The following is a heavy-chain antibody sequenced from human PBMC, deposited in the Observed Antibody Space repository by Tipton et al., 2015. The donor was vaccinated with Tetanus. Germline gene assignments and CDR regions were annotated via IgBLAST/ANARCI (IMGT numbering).Heavy chain of an antibody. CDR1: GGSINPYY. D-gene: IGHD2-8*01. V-gene: IGHV4-59*01. CDR2: IYSSGST. CDR3: ARDHRLSASYAGWFDP. Sequence: LVKPSETLSLTCSVSGGSINPYYWSWIRQPPGKGLEWIGNIYSSGSTYYNPSLKSRVTISVDTSRNQFSLRLKSVTPADTAMYYCARDHRLSASYAGWFDPWGQGTLVTVSS. J-gene: IGHJ5*02.